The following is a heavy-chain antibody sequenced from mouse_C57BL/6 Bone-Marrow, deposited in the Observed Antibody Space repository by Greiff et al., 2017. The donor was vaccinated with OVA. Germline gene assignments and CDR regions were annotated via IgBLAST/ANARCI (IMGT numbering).Heavy chain of an antibody. CDR1: GYPFTSYW. Sequence: QVQLQQPGAELVKPGASVKLSCKASGYPFTSYWMHWVKQRPGQGLEWIGMIHPNSGSTNYNEKFKSKATLTVDKSSSTAYMQLSSLTSEDSAVYYCARLITTVVADYWGQGTTLTVSS. CDR3: ARLITTVVADY. J-gene: IGHJ2*01. D-gene: IGHD1-1*01. CDR2: IHPNSGST. V-gene: IGHV1-64*01.